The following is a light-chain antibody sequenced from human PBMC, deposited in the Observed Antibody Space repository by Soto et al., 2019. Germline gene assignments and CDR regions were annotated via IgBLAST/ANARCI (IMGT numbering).Light chain of an antibody. Sequence: EIVLTQSPGTLSLSPGERATLSCRASQSVSSSYLAWYQQKPGQAPRLLIYGASSRATGIPDRFSGIGSGTDFTLTISRLEPEDFAVYYCQQYGSSPRTFGQGTKVDI. V-gene: IGKV3-20*01. CDR2: GAS. J-gene: IGKJ2*01. CDR1: QSVSSSY. CDR3: QQYGSSPRT.